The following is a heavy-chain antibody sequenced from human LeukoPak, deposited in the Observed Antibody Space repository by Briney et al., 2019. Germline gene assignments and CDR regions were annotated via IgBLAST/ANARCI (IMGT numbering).Heavy chain of an antibody. Sequence: EASVKVSCKASGYTFSSYAISWVRQAPGQGLEWMGGIIPIFGTANYAQKFQGRVTITADESTSTAYMELSSLRSEDTAVYYCATYLGLATYYYYGMDVWGQGTTVTVSS. CDR1: GYTFSSYA. V-gene: IGHV1-69*13. CDR3: ATYLGLATYYYYGMDV. J-gene: IGHJ6*02. CDR2: IIPIFGTA. D-gene: IGHD2-21*01.